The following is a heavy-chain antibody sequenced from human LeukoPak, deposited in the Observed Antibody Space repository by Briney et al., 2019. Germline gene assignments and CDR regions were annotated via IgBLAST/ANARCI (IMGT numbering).Heavy chain of an antibody. CDR1: GFTFDDYG. Sequence: GGSLRLSCAASGFTFDDYGMSWVRHAPGKGLEWVSGINWNGGSTGYADSVKGRFTISRDNAKNSLYLQMNSLRAEDTALYYCARDSGTTGEVKFDPWGQGTLVTVSS. V-gene: IGHV3-20*04. D-gene: IGHD3-10*01. CDR3: ARDSGTTGEVKFDP. CDR2: INWNGGST. J-gene: IGHJ5*02.